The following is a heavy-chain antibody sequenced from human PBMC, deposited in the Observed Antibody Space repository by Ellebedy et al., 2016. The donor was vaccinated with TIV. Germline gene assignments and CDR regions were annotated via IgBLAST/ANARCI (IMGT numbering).Heavy chain of an antibody. D-gene: IGHD5-12*01. CDR3: ARGEYSGYAPPAY. CDR2: MWHGGINK. Sequence: GESLKISCATSGFTFSSYAMHWVRQAPGKGLEWVAVMWHGGINKDYADSVKGRFAISGDNYKNTLYLQMNNLRAEDTAVYYCARGEYSGYAPPAYWGQGTLVIVSS. CDR1: GFTFSSYA. J-gene: IGHJ4*02. V-gene: IGHV3-33*01.